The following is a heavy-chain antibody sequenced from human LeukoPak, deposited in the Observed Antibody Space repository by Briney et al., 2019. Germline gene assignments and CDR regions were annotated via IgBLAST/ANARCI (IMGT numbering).Heavy chain of an antibody. CDR1: GGSISSSNW. Sequence: SGTLSLTCAVSGGSISSSNWWSWVRQPPGKGLEWIGEIYHSGSTNYNPSLKSRVTISVDKSKNQFSLKLSSVTAADTAVYYCARETLTYCYDSSGYFSWFDPWGQGTLVTVSS. CDR2: IYHSGST. J-gene: IGHJ5*02. D-gene: IGHD3-22*01. CDR3: ARETLTYCYDSSGYFSWFDP. V-gene: IGHV4-4*02.